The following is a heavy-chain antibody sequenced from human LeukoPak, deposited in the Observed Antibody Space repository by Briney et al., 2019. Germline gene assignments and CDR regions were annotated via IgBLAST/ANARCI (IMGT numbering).Heavy chain of an antibody. CDR2: IKEDGGEM. CDR1: GFSFTTYW. V-gene: IGHV3-7*01. Sequence: GESLRLSCAASGFSFTTYWMSWVRQAPGKGLEWVANIKEDGGEMYYVDSVKGRFIISRDNAKNSVYLQMNILRVEDTAVYYCASGMIEFDYWGQGTLVTVSS. D-gene: IGHD1-14*01. J-gene: IGHJ4*02. CDR3: ASGMIEFDY.